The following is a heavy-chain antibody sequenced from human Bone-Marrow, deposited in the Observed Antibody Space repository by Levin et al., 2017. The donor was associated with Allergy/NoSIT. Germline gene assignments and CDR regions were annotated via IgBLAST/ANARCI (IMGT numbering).Heavy chain of an antibody. D-gene: IGHD1-26*01. V-gene: IGHV3-7*04. CDR3: VRDGSGSEHFDY. J-gene: IGHJ4*02. Sequence: GESLKISCAASDFTFHTYWMSWVRQAPGKGLEWVANINQDGSEKYYVDSVKGRFTISRDNAKNSVYLQMKSLRAEDTAVYYCVRDGSGSEHFDYWGQGTLVTVSS. CDR2: INQDGSEK. CDR1: DFTFHTYW.